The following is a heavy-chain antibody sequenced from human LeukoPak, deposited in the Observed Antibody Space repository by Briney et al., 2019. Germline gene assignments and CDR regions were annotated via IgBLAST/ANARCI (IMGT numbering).Heavy chain of an antibody. CDR1: GFTFSNHE. D-gene: IGHD4-23*01. CDR2: ISSSGGTI. CDR3: ARPYGGQGY. Sequence: AGSLRLSCAASGFTFSNHEMNWVRQAPGKGPEWLSYISSSGGTIYYADSVKGRFTISRDNARNSLYLQMNSLRAEDTAVYYCARPYGGQGYWGQGALVTVSS. J-gene: IGHJ4*02. V-gene: IGHV3-48*03.